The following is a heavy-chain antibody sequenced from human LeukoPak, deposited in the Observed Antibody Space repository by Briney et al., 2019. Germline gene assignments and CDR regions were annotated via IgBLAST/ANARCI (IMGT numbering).Heavy chain of an antibody. V-gene: IGHV3-74*01. CDR1: GFTLPTSW. J-gene: IGHJ4*02. Sequence: GGSLRLSCAASGFTLPTSWMHWVRQAPGEGLVWVSRITPDGITTYADSVKGRFTISRDNAKNTLYLQMNSLRAEDTAVHYCVRDSDYSLYSWGQGTLVTVSS. D-gene: IGHD4-11*01. CDR3: VRDSDYSLYS. CDR2: ITPDGIT.